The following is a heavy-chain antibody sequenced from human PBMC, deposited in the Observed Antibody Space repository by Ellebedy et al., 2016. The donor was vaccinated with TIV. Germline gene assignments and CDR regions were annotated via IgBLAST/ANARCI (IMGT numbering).Heavy chain of an antibody. CDR1: GFSLSSYW. D-gene: IGHD6-19*01. CDR3: ARDGKYSSGWNFFDY. CDR2: ISSDGSHR. Sequence: GESLKISXAASGFSLSSYWMHWVRQAPGKGLVWVSHISSDGSHRNYADSVKGRFTISRDNAKNTLYLQMNSLRAEDTAVYYCARDGKYSSGWNFFDYWGQGTLVTVSS. J-gene: IGHJ4*02. V-gene: IGHV3-74*01.